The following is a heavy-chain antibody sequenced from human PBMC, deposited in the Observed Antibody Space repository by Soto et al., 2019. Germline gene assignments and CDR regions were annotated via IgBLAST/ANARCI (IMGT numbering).Heavy chain of an antibody. V-gene: IGHV4-59*01. CDR1: GGSISSYY. CDR2: IYYSGST. Sequence: SATLSLTCTVSGGSISSYYWSWIRQPPGKGLEWIGYIYYSGSTNYNPSLKSRVTISVDTSKNQFSLKLSSVTAADTAVYYYAREESSSSLVRYWGQGTLVTVSS. D-gene: IGHD6-6*01. J-gene: IGHJ4*02. CDR3: AREESSSSLVRY.